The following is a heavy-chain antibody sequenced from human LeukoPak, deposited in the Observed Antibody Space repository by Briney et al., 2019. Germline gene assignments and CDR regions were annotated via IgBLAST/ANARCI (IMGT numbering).Heavy chain of an antibody. CDR1: GFTFSSYA. Sequence: GGSLRLSCAASGFTFSSYAMHWVRQAPGKGLERVAVISYDGSNKYYADSVKGRFTISRDNSKNALYLQMNSLRAEDTAVYYCARAPYCSSTSCPLDYWGQGTLVTVSS. J-gene: IGHJ4*02. D-gene: IGHD2-2*01. CDR2: ISYDGSNK. CDR3: ARAPYCSSTSCPLDY. V-gene: IGHV3-30*04.